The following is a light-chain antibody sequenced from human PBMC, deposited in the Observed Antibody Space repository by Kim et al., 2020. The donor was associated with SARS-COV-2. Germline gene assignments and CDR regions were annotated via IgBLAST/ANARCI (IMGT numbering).Light chain of an antibody. Sequence: GQSVTISCPGTSGDVGGYNYASWYQQYPGKAPKLIVYEVSKRPSGVPDRFSGSKSGNTASLTVSGLQADDEADYYCSSYAGSRNLVFGGGTQLTVL. CDR3: SSYAGSRNLV. CDR1: SGDVGGYNY. V-gene: IGLV2-8*01. CDR2: EVS. J-gene: IGLJ3*02.